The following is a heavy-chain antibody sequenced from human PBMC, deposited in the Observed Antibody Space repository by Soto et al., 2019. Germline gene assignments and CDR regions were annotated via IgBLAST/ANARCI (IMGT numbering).Heavy chain of an antibody. CDR1: HATFTGYT. J-gene: IGHJ5*02. V-gene: IGHV1-18*04. D-gene: IGHD4-17*01. CDR3: ARGTVTSGRGFGP. Sequence: QVHLVQSETEVKEPGASVTVSCKTSHATFTGYTINWVRQAPGQGLEWLGWISSLSGNTYYARDLQGRLTMTTNTSATTAYMELRSLRSDDTAVYFCARGTVTSGRGFGPWGQGTLVTVSS. CDR2: ISSLSGNT.